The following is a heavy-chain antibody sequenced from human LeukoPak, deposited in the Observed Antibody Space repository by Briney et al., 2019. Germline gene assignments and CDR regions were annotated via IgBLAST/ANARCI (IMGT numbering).Heavy chain of an antibody. CDR3: AREIVATSPYYYYYYYMDV. J-gene: IGHJ6*03. Sequence: PGGSLRLSCAASGFTFSTYEMKWVRQGPGKGLEWVSYISSSGSTIYYAESGSGRFTTTRENAKNSLYLQMNSLRAEDTAVYYCAREIVATSPYYYYYYYMDVWGKGTTVTISS. D-gene: IGHD5-12*01. CDR2: ISSSGSTI. CDR1: GFTFSTYE. V-gene: IGHV3-48*03.